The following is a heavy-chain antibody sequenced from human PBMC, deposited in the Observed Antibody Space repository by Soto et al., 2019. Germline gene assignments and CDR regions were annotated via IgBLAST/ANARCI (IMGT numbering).Heavy chain of an antibody. D-gene: IGHD4-17*01. V-gene: IGHV1-69*02. CDR2: IIPIFGIT. CDR1: GGTFSRYS. J-gene: IGHJ4*02. Sequence: SVKVSCKASGGTFSRYSITWVRQAPGHGLEWIGRIIPIFGITSCAQKFQGRVTMTADESTSTAYMELSSLRSEDTAVYYCARTLYGDNVDYWGQGTLVTVSS. CDR3: ARTLYGDNVDY.